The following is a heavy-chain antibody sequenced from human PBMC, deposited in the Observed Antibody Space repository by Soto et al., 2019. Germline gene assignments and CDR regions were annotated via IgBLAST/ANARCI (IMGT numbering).Heavy chain of an antibody. CDR3: ARGRKIELTGDSRELYYYYYMDV. V-gene: IGHV4-59*11. Sequence: RTVLDGSIGGLCWRWIRKNPGKGLEGIGYIYYSGSTNYNPSLKSRVTISVDTSKNQFSLKLSSVTAADTAVYYCARGRKIELTGDSRELYYYYYMDVWGKGTTVTVSS. CDR1: DGSIGGLC. CDR2: IYYSGST. D-gene: IGHD7-27*01. J-gene: IGHJ6*03.